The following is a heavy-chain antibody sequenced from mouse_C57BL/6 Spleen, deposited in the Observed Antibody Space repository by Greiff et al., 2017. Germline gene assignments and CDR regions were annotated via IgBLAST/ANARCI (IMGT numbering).Heavy chain of an antibody. CDR2: IDPSDSYT. CDR3: ARTRYYSMDY. D-gene: IGHD1-1*01. J-gene: IGHJ4*01. Sequence: QVQLQQPGAELVMPGASVKLSCKASGYTFTDYWMHWVKQRPGQGLEWIGEIDPSDSYTNYNQKFKGKSTLTVDKSSSTAYMQLRSLASEDSAVDYCARTRYYSMDYWGQGTSVTVSS. CDR1: GYTFTDYW. V-gene: IGHV1-69*01.